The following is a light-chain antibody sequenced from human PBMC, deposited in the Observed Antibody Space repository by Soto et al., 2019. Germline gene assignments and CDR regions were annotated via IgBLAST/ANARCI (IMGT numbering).Light chain of an antibody. Sequence: QSALTQPASVSGSPGQSITISCTGTSSDVGRYTYVSWYQQHPGKAPKLMIYEVSNRPSGVSNRFSGSKSGNTASLTISGLQAEDEADYYCSSYTSTTTLVVFGGGTKLTVL. J-gene: IGLJ2*01. CDR2: EVS. V-gene: IGLV2-14*01. CDR1: SSDVGRYTY. CDR3: SSYTSTTTLVV.